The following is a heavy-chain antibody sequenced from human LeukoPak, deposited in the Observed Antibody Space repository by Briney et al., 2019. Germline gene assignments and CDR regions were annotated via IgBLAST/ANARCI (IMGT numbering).Heavy chain of an antibody. CDR1: GFTFSSYA. D-gene: IGHD3-10*01. J-gene: IGHJ6*02. V-gene: IGHV3-23*01. CDR2: ISGSGGST. Sequence: GGSLRLSCAASGFTFSSYAMSWVRQAPGKGLEWVSAISGSGGSTYYADSVKGRFTISRDNSKNTLYLPMNSLRAEDTAVYYCAKGIGMVRGVSTTPGYGMDVWGQGTTVTVSS. CDR3: AKGIGMVRGVSTTPGYGMDV.